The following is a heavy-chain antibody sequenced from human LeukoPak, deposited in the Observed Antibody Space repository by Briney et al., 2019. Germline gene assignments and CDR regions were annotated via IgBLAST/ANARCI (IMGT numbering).Heavy chain of an antibody. V-gene: IGHV3-53*01. CDR3: ARPGMGSDFDY. Sequence: GGSLRLSCAASGFTFNNAWMSWVRQAPGKGLEWVSLIYSGGITYYADSVKGRFTISRDNSKNTVYLQMSSVRAEDTAVYYCARPGMGSDFDYWGQGTLVTVSS. J-gene: IGHJ4*02. CDR2: IYSGGIT. CDR1: GFTFNNAW. D-gene: IGHD6-13*01.